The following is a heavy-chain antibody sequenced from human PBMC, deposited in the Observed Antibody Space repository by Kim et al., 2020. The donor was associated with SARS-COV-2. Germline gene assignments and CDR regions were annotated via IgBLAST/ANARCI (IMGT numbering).Heavy chain of an antibody. CDR1: GFTFSSYS. V-gene: IGHV3-21*01. CDR2: ISSSSSYI. Sequence: GGSLRLSCAASGFTFSSYSMNWVCQAPGKGLEWVSSISSSSSYIYYADSVKGRFTISRDNAKNSLYLQMNSLRAEDTAVYYCAREGIGYSSGWYRDGGWFDPWGQGTLVTVSS. D-gene: IGHD6-19*01. J-gene: IGHJ5*02. CDR3: AREGIGYSSGWYRDGGWFDP.